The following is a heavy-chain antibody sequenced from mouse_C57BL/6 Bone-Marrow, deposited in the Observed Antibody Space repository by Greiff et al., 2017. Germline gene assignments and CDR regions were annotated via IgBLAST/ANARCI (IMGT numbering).Heavy chain of an antibody. CDR2: ISSGSSTI. CDR1: GFTFSDYG. V-gene: IGHV5-17*01. D-gene: IGHD2-5*01. Sequence: DVQLVESGGGLVKPGGSLKLSCAASGFTFSDYGMHWVRQAPEKGLEWVAYISSGSSTIYYADTVKGRFTISRDNAKNTLFLQMTSLRSEDTAMXYCARTYYSNYVAYWGQGTLVTVSA. J-gene: IGHJ3*01. CDR3: ARTYYSNYVAY.